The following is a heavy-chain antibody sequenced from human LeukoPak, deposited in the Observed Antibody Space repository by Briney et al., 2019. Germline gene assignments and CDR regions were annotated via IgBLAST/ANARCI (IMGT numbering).Heavy chain of an antibody. D-gene: IGHD3-3*01. Sequence: PSETLSLTCTVSGGSISSYDWSWIRQPPGKGLEWIGYIYYSGSTNYNPSLKSRVTISVDTSKNQFSLKLSSVTAADTAVYYRARVGKRTYYDFWSGPGPFDYWGQGTLVTVSS. J-gene: IGHJ4*02. CDR3: ARVGKRTYYDFWSGPGPFDY. CDR2: IYYSGST. V-gene: IGHV4-59*01. CDR1: GGSISSYD.